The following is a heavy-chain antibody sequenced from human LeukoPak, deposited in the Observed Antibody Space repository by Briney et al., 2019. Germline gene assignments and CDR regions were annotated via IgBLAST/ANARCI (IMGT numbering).Heavy chain of an antibody. CDR1: GYTFTNYD. V-gene: IGHV1-8*01. D-gene: IGHD3-16*02. CDR3: ARGEMITFGGVIVISTFDI. CDR2: MNPKTGNS. Sequence: ASVKVSCKASGYTFTNYDINWVRQASGQGLEWMGWMNPKTGNSGYVQKLQGRVIMTRNTSISTAYMELSRLTSDDTAVYYCARGEMITFGGVIVISTFDIWGQGTMVAVS. J-gene: IGHJ3*02.